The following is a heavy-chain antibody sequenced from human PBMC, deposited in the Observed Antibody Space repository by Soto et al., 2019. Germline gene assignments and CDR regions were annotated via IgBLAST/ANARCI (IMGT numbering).Heavy chain of an antibody. CDR3: TKLRGGTCYSAIDY. Sequence: GSLRLSCAASGFTFNNYAMTWVRQAPGKGLEWVSGIGGSGSGAYYADSVKGRFTISRDNSKNTLYLQMNSLRAEDTAVYYCTKLRGGTCYSAIDYWGRGTLVTVSS. CDR2: IGGSGSGA. V-gene: IGHV3-23*01. D-gene: IGHD2-15*01. CDR1: GFTFNNYA. J-gene: IGHJ4*02.